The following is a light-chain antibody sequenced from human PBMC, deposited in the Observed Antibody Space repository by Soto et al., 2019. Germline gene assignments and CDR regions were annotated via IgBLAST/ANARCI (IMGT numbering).Light chain of an antibody. J-gene: IGKJ1*01. Sequence: EMVITQSPATLSLSPGKRTTLSCRASQSVTTSVAWYQQKPGQSPRLLIYSASTRATGIPVTFSGAGSGTEFSLTISSLQSEDFAIYYCQQYDSWPFTFGHGTKVEIK. V-gene: IGKV3-15*01. CDR3: QQYDSWPFT. CDR1: QSVTTS. CDR2: SAS.